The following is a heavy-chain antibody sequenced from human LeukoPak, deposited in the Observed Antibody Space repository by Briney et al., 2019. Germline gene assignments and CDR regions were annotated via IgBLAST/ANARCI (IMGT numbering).Heavy chain of an antibody. Sequence: PGESLRLSCAASGFTFSSYGMHWVRQAPGKGLEWVAVISYDGSNKYYADSVKGRFTISRDNSKNTLYLQMNSLRAEDTAVYYCARVRFLEWLWDNAFDIWGQGTMVTVSS. CDR3: ARVRFLEWLWDNAFDI. CDR2: ISYDGSNK. V-gene: IGHV3-30*03. J-gene: IGHJ3*02. D-gene: IGHD3-3*01. CDR1: GFTFSSYG.